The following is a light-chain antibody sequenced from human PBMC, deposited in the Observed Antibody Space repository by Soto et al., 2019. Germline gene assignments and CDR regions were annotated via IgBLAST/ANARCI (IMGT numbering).Light chain of an antibody. V-gene: IGKV2-30*01. CDR2: KVS. J-gene: IGKJ2*01. CDR3: MQGTHWPYT. Sequence: DVVMTQSPLSLPVTLGQPASISCRASRSLIYTDVNTYLNWFHQRPGQSPRRLFSKVSNRDSGVTDRFSGSGSGTDFTLKISRVEAEDVGLYYCMQGTHWPYTFGQGTKLEIK. CDR1: RSLIYTDVNTY.